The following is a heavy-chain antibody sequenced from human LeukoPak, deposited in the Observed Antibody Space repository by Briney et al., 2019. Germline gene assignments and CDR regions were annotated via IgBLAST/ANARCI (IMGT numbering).Heavy chain of an antibody. V-gene: IGHV4-39*07. D-gene: IGHD4-11*01. Sequence: SETLSLTCTVSGASISSSSYYWGWIRQSPGKGLEWIGSIFHSGIPYSKMSLRSRVAISVDTSKNQFSLILNSVTAADTAVYYCARNADYSNYGLSLDYWGQGTLVTVS. CDR1: GASISSSSYY. J-gene: IGHJ4*02. CDR3: ARNADYSNYGLSLDY. CDR2: IFHSGIP.